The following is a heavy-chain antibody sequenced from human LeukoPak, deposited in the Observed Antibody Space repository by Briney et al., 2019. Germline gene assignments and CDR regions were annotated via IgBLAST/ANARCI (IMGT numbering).Heavy chain of an antibody. D-gene: IGHD6-13*01. V-gene: IGHV3-23*01. J-gene: IGHJ4*02. Sequence: PGGSLRLSCAVSGFTFSSHDMSWIRQAPGKGLEWVSGISGSGVSTYYADSVKGRFTISRDNSKNTLYLQMNSLRAEDTAVYYCAKAGYSSSRYALLNYFDYWGQGTLVTVSS. CDR3: AKAGYSSSRYALLNYFDY. CDR1: GFTFSSHD. CDR2: ISGSGVST.